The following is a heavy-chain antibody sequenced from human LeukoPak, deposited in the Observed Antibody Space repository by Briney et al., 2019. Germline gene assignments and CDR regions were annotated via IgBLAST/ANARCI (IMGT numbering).Heavy chain of an antibody. CDR3: ARGTGSSGRLGY. CDR1: GGSFSGYY. V-gene: IGHV4-34*01. Sequence: SETLSLTCAVYGGSFSGYYWSLIRQPPGKGLEWIGEINHSGSTNYNPSLKSRVTISVDTSKNQFSLKLSSVTAADTAVYYCARGTGSSGRLGYWGQGTLVTVSS. CDR2: INHSGST. D-gene: IGHD3-22*01. J-gene: IGHJ4*02.